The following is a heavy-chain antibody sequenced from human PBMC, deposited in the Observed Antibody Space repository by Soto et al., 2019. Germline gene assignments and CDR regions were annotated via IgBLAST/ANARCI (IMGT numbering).Heavy chain of an antibody. CDR3: ASDMYGDYGHFYGMDV. CDR2: IDIDGSGA. CDR1: GFIFRSYW. D-gene: IGHD2-8*01. Sequence: PGGSLRLSCAASGFIFRSYWMHWVRQAPGKGLVWLSRIDIDGSGATYADSVKGRFTISRDNAKNTLYLQMIDLRVEDSAVYYCASDMYGDYGHFYGMDVWGQGTTVTVSS. V-gene: IGHV3-74*01. J-gene: IGHJ6*02.